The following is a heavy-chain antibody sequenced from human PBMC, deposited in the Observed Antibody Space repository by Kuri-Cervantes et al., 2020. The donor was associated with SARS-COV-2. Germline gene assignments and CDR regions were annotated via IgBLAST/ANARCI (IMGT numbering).Heavy chain of an antibody. Sequence: GGSLRLSCAASGFTFSSYCMHWVRQPPGKGLGWVSRINSDGSSTNYADSVKGRFTISRDNATNTLYLQMHSLRAEDTAVYYCARNAKSDCIRANCYPSVFDYWGQGTLVTVSS. CDR2: INSDGSST. V-gene: IGHV3-74*01. D-gene: IGHD2-2*01. J-gene: IGHJ4*02. CDR3: ARNAKSDCIRANCYPSVFDY. CDR1: GFTFSSYC.